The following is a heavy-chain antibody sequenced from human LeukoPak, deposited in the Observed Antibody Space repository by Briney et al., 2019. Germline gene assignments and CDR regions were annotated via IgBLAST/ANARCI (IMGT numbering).Heavy chain of an antibody. D-gene: IGHD6-19*01. V-gene: IGHV3-23*01. CDR3: GKMTTGYSSGRNPAWPVDY. J-gene: IGHJ4*02. CDR2: IFGSGGSA. Sequence: GGSLRLSCTACGFTFSSYAMYWVRQAPGKGLEWVSGIFGSGGSAHYADSVKGRFTISRDNSQNTVYLQMNSLRAEDTAVYYCGKMTTGYSSGRNPAWPVDYWGQGTLVTVSS. CDR1: GFTFSSYA.